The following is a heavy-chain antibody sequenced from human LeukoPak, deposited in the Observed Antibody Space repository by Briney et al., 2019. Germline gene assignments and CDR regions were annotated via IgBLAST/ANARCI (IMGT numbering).Heavy chain of an antibody. V-gene: IGHV1-46*01. CDR3: ARGSSGSYYNYFDY. J-gene: IGHJ4*02. CDR1: GYTFSNYY. D-gene: IGHD1-26*01. CDR2: INPSGGST. Sequence: ASVKVSCMXPGYTFSNYYMHWVRQAPGQGLEWMGLINPSGGSTSYAQKFQGRVTMTRDTSTTTFYMDLSSLRSEDTAVYYCARGSSGSYYNYFDYWGQGTLVTVSS.